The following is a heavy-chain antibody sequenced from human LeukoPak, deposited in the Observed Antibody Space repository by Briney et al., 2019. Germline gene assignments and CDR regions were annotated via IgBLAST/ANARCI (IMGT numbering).Heavy chain of an antibody. J-gene: IGHJ4*02. D-gene: IGHD6-13*01. CDR3: ARHASPYSSNYYFDC. CDR1: GYSFLSHW. V-gene: IGHV5-51*01. CDR2: IYPGDSDT. Sequence: GESLQISCQGSGYSFLSHWIGWVRQMPGKGLEWMGIIYPGDSDTRYNPSFQGQVTISADKSISTAYLQWSSLKASDTAMYYCARHASPYSSNYYFDCWGQGALVTVSS.